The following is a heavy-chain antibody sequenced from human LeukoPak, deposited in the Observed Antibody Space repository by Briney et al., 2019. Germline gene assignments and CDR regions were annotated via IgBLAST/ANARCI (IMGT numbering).Heavy chain of an antibody. J-gene: IGHJ4*02. D-gene: IGHD6-19*01. Sequence: GGSLRLSCAASGFTFSSYDMSWVRQAPGKGLEWVSAISGSGGSTYYADSVKGRFTISRDNSKNTLYLQMNSLRAEDTAVYYCAKNQRSGWYSDYWGQGTLVTVSS. V-gene: IGHV3-23*01. CDR1: GFTFSSYD. CDR3: AKNQRSGWYSDY. CDR2: ISGSGGST.